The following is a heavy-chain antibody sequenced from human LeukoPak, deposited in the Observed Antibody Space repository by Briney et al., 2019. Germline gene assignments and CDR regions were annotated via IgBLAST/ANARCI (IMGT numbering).Heavy chain of an antibody. V-gene: IGHV3-23*01. CDR2: ISGSGGST. CDR1: GFTFSSYA. CDR3: AKDRVYYYGSGSFNDY. D-gene: IGHD3-10*01. J-gene: IGHJ4*02. Sequence: GGSLRLSCAASGFTFSSYAMSWVRQAPGKGLEWVSAISGSGGSTYYADSVKGRFTISGDNSKNTLYLQMNSLRAEDTAVNYCAKDRVYYYGSGSFNDYWGQGTLVTVSS.